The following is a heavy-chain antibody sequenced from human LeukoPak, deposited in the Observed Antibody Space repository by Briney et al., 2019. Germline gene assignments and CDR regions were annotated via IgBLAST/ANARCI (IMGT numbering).Heavy chain of an antibody. CDR1: GFTFRTYA. CDR2: INHNGNVN. D-gene: IGHD3-16*01. CDR3: ARGGGLDV. J-gene: IGHJ6*02. Sequence: GGSLRLSCAAFGFTFRTYAMNWARQAPGKGLEWVASINHNGNVNYYVDSVKGRFTISRDNAKNSLYLQMSNLRAEDTAVYFCARGGGLDVWGQGATVTVSS. V-gene: IGHV3-7*03.